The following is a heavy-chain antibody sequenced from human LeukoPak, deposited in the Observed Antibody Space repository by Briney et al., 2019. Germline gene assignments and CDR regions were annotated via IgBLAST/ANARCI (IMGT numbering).Heavy chain of an antibody. CDR3: ARDYDFWSGYPRTLDY. D-gene: IGHD3-3*01. CDR2: ISYDGSNK. V-gene: IGHV3-30-3*01. J-gene: IGHJ4*02. CDR1: GFTFSSYA. Sequence: PGGSLRLSCAASGFTFSSYAMHWVRQAPGKGLEWVAVISYDGSNKYYADSVKGRFTISRDNSKNTLYLQMNSLRAEDTAVYYCARDYDFWSGYPRTLDYWGQGTLVTVSS.